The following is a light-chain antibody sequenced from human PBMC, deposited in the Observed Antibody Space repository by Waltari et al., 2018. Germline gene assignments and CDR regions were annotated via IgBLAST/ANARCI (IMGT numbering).Light chain of an antibody. CDR1: QSVSSSY. V-gene: IGKV3-20*01. CDR3: QQYGSSPLT. J-gene: IGKJ4*01. Sequence: EIVLTQPPGTLSLSPGARATLPCRACQSVSSSYLAWYQQKPGQAPRLLIYGASSRATGIPDRFSGSGSGTDFTLTISRLEPEDFAVYYCQQYGSSPLTFGGGTKVEIK. CDR2: GAS.